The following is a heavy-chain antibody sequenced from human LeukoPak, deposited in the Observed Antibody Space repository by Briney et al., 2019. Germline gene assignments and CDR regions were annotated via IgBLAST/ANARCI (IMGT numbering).Heavy chain of an antibody. J-gene: IGHJ4*02. CDR3: SRENGAFSPFGY. D-gene: IGHD2-8*01. CDR2: VSLSGLT. CDR1: GGSMTSTNW. Sequence: SGTLSLTCGVSGGSMTSTNWWSRVRQPPGQGLEWIGEVSLSGLTNYNPSLSSRVIMALDTSKNHLSLNLTSVTAADTAVYYCSRENGAFSPFGYWGQGTLVTVPS. V-gene: IGHV4-4*02.